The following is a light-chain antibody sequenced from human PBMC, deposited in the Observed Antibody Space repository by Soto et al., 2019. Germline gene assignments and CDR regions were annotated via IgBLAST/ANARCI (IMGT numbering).Light chain of an antibody. V-gene: IGLV2-14*03. CDR3: SSYTSTSSYVV. CDR1: SSDVGGYNY. CDR2: DVS. J-gene: IGLJ2*01. Sequence: QSVLTQPASVSGSPGQSITISCTGTSSDVGGYNYVSWYQQHPGKAPKLMIYDVSNRPSGVSNRFSGSKSGNTASLTISGLQAEDEADYHCSSYTSTSSYVVIGGGTKVTVL.